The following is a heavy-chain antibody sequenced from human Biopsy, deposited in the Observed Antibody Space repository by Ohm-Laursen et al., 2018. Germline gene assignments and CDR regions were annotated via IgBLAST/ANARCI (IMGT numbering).Heavy chain of an antibody. Sequence: SDTLSLTCTVSGDTISTYYWNWIRQTPGQGLEWIGYIHYTGHIRINPSLNSRATFTVDTSKDQFSLKLSSLTAADTAIYYCARNRVDVVKVTTIGWNFDLWGRGTLVTVS. D-gene: IGHD5-12*01. CDR2: IHYTGHI. CDR3: ARNRVDVVKVTTIGWNFDL. CDR1: GDTISTYY. V-gene: IGHV4-59*08. J-gene: IGHJ2*01.